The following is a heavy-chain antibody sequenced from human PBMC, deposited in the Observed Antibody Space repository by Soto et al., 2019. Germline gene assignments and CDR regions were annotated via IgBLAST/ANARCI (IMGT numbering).Heavy chain of an antibody. D-gene: IGHD2-8*02. CDR2: INHSGST. CDR3: ARDNITGLFDY. CDR1: GGSFSGYY. Sequence: QVQLQQWGAGLLKPSETLSLTCAVYGGSFSGYYWTWIRQPPGTGLEWIGEINHSGSTNYNLSLKSQVNISVDTYKNQFSLKRTSVTAADAAVYYCARDNITGLFDYWGQGTLFAVSS. V-gene: IGHV4-34*01. J-gene: IGHJ4*02.